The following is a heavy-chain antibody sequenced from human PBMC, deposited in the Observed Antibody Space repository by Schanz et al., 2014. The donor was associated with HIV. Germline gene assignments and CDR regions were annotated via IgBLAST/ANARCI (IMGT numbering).Heavy chain of an antibody. CDR1: GFTFSSYG. Sequence: VQLVESGGGVVQPWRSLRLSCAASGFTFSSYGMHWVRQAPGKGLEGVAVIWNDGSNKYYADSVKGRFTISRDNSKKTLYLQMNSLRAEDTAVYYCASTIYPYSSSSDYYYGMDVWGQGTTVSVSS. CDR3: ASTIYPYSSSSDYYYGMDV. CDR2: IWNDGSNK. V-gene: IGHV3-33*01. J-gene: IGHJ6*02. D-gene: IGHD6-6*01.